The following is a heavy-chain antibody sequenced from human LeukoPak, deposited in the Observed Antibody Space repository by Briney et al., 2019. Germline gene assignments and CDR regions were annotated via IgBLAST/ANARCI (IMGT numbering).Heavy chain of an antibody. V-gene: IGHV4-38-2*01. J-gene: IGHJ4*02. D-gene: IGHD4-17*01. CDR1: GYSISSGYY. CDR3: ATDYGVSSFDY. Sequence: SETLSLTCAVSGYSISSGYYWGWIRQPPGKGLEWIGEINHSGSTNYNPSLKSRVTISVDTSKNQFSLKLSSVTAADTAVYYCATDYGVSSFDYWGQGTLVTVSS. CDR2: INHSGST.